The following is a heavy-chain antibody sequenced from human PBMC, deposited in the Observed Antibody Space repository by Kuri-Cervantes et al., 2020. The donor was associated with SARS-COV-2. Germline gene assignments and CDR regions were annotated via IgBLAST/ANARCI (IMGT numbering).Heavy chain of an antibody. D-gene: IGHD3-22*01. J-gene: IGHJ4*02. Sequence: GGSLRLSCAASGFTFDDYGMSWVRQAPGKGLEWVSGINWNGGSTGYADSVKGRFTISRDNSKNTLYLQMNSLRAEDTAGYYCAKDSGYYDSSGYYRYWGQGTLVTVSS. CDR1: GFTFDDYG. V-gene: IGHV3-20*04. CDR3: AKDSGYYDSSGYYRY. CDR2: INWNGGST.